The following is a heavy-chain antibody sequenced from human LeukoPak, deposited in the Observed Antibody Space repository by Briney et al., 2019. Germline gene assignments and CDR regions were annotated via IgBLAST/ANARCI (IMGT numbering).Heavy chain of an antibody. D-gene: IGHD3-3*01. J-gene: IGHJ4*02. CDR2: ISYTGTYI. CDR1: AFSLNAYN. V-gene: IGHV3-21*01. CDR3: ARVFPRYNFWSGFNY. Sequence: PGGSLRLSCAASAFSLNAYNMNWVRQAPGKGLEWVSSISYTGTYIYYADSVKGRFTISRDNAQYSLYLQMNSLRAEDTAVYYCARVFPRYNFWSGFNYWGQGTLVTVSS.